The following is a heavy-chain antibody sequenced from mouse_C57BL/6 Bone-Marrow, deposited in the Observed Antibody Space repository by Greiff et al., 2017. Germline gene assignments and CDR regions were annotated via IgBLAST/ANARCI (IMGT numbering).Heavy chain of an antibody. CDR2: IHPNSGST. D-gene: IGHD2-1*01. CDR1: GYTFTSYW. J-gene: IGHJ1*03. V-gene: IGHV1-64*01. Sequence: VQLQQPGAELVKPGASVKLSCKASGYTFTSYWMPWVKQRPGQGLEWIGMIHPNSGSTNYNEKFKNKATLTVDKSSSTAYMQLSSLTSEDSAVYYCAREKIYDDWYFDVWGTGTTVTVSS. CDR3: AREKIYDDWYFDV.